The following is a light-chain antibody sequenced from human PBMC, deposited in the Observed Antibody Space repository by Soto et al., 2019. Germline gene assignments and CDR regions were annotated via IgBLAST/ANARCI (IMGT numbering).Light chain of an antibody. J-gene: IGLJ1*01. CDR3: SSYTITSIRSV. CDR2: EVS. V-gene: IGLV2-14*01. CDR1: SSDVGGYKY. Sequence: SVLAQPASVSGSPGQSITISCTGTSSDVGGYKYVSWYQQHPGRAPKLVIYEVSNRPSGVSNRFSGSKSGNTASLTISGLQAEDEADYYCSSYTITSIRSVFGTGTKVTVL.